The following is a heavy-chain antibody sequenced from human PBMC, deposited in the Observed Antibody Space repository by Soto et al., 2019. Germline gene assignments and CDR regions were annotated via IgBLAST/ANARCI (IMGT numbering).Heavy chain of an antibody. V-gene: IGHV4-39*01. CDR1: GGSISSSSY. Sequence: QLQLQESGPGLVKPSETLSLTCTVSGGSISSSSYWGWIRQPPGKGLEWFGSIYSIGSPYYNPSLKSRVTISVDTSKNQFSLKLSSVTAADTAVYYCRRSSRYSTDVWGQGTTVTVSS. J-gene: IGHJ6*02. CDR3: RRSSRYSTDV. CDR2: IYSIGSP. D-gene: IGHD6-13*01.